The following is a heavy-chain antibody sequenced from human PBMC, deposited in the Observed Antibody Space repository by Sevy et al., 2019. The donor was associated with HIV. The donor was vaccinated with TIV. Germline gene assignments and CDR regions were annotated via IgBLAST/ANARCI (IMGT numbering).Heavy chain of an antibody. J-gene: IGHJ4*02. V-gene: IGHV3-7*01. Sequence: GGSLRLSCAASGFTFSSYWMSWVRQAPGKGLEWVANIKQDGSERHYVDSVKGRFTISRDNTKNSLYLQMDSLRVQDTAEYYCVRGGQRFDYWGQGTLVTVSS. D-gene: IGHD6-25*01. CDR1: GFTFSSYW. CDR3: VRGGQRFDY. CDR2: IKQDGSER.